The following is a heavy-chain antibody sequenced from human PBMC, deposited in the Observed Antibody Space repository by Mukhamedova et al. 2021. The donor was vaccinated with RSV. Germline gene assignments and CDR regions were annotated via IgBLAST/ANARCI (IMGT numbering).Heavy chain of an antibody. D-gene: IGHD5/OR15-5a*01. V-gene: IGHV3-23*01. Sequence: GKGLEWVSAITVRSGRAYYTDSVEGRFTLSRDISKNTVYLQMNSLRVDDTAVYYCARETNLRIGWACFVFCGQGTSVTVSS. J-gene: IGHJ3*01. CDR2: ITVRSGRA. CDR3: ARETNLRIGWACFVF.